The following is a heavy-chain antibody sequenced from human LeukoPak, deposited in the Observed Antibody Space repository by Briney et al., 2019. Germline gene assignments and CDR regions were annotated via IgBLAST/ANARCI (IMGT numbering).Heavy chain of an antibody. CDR2: INPNSGGT. J-gene: IGHJ4*02. CDR1: GYTFTGYY. CDR3: ARSFSLVVPAAMGY. V-gene: IGHV1-2*02. D-gene: IGHD2-2*01. Sequence: ASVKVSCKASGYTFTGYYMHWVRQAPGQGLEWMGWINPNSGGTNYAQKFQGRVTMTRDTSISTAYKELSRLRSDDTAVYYCARSFSLVVPAAMGYWGQGTLVTVSS.